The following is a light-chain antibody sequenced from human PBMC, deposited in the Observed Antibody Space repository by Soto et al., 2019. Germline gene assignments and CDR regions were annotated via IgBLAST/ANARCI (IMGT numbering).Light chain of an antibody. CDR3: CSYAGSSTPWV. CDR1: SSDVGSYNL. Sequence: QSVLTQPASVSGSPGQSITLSCTGTSSDVGSYNLVSWYQQHPGKAPKLMIYEVSKRPSGVSNRFSGSKSGNTASLTISGLQAEDEADYYCCSYAGSSTPWVFGGGTKVTVL. CDR2: EVS. J-gene: IGLJ3*02. V-gene: IGLV2-23*02.